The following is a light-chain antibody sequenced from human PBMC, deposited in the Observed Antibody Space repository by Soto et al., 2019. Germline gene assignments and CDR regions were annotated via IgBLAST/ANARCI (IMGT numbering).Light chain of an antibody. CDR1: QSVSNNY. V-gene: IGKV3-20*01. J-gene: IGKJ5*01. Sequence: EIVLTQSPGTLSLSPGERATLSCRASQSVSNNYLAWYQQKPGQAPRLLIYGASNRATGIPDRFSGSGSGTDFTLTISRLEPEDFATYYCHQTYSPPLTFGQGTRL. CDR3: HQTYSPPLT. CDR2: GAS.